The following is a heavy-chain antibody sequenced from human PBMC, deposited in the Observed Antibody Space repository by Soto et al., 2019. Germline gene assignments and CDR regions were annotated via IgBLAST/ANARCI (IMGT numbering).Heavy chain of an antibody. V-gene: IGHV5-51*01. CDR2: IYPGDSDT. D-gene: IGHD3-22*01. CDR3: ARRGDSSGYMDS. J-gene: IGHJ5*01. Sequence: GESLKISCKGSGYSFTKYWIAWVRQMPGKGLEWMGIIYPGDSDTRYSPSFQGQVSISADKSVSTAYLQWSSLKASDTAMYYCARRGDSSGYMDSWGQGTLVTVSS. CDR1: GYSFTKYW.